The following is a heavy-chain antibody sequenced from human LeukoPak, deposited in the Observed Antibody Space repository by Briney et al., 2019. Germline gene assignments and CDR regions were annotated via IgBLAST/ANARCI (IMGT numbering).Heavy chain of an antibody. Sequence: SETLSLACAVSGYSISNGYCWGWIRQPPGKGPEWIGSIYHSGTTYYNPSLKSRVTISVDTSKNQFSLKLSSVTAADTAVYYCARDSRLVTAIDAFDIWGQGTMVTVSS. CDR1: GYSISNGYC. CDR2: IYHSGTT. V-gene: IGHV4-38-2*02. D-gene: IGHD2-21*02. J-gene: IGHJ3*02. CDR3: ARDSRLVTAIDAFDI.